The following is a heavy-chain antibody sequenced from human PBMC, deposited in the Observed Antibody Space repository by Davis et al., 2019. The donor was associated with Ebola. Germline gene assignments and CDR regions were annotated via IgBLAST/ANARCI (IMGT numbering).Heavy chain of an antibody. CDR2: IIPILGIA. J-gene: IGHJ6*02. Sequence: AASVKVSCKASGGTFSSYAISWVRQAPGQGLEWMGRIIPILGIANYAQKFQGRVTITADESTSTAYMELSSLRSEDTAVYYCARDGTAMVKHGMDVWGQGTTVTVSS. CDR3: ARDGTAMVKHGMDV. V-gene: IGHV1-69*04. CDR1: GGTFSSYA. D-gene: IGHD5-18*01.